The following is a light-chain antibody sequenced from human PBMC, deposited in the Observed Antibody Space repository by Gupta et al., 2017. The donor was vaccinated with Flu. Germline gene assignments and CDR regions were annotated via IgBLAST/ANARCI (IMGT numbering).Light chain of an antibody. Sequence: VKLTCTVSSWHSVYINSLHQQQPDKGPRYLLKLDGSGSENSVRGVPDLFSASSSAAARYITMSKPQAEGEADYYSETWESDTGVFGGGTKLTVL. J-gene: IGLJ3*02. V-gene: IGLV4-60*03. CDR3: ETWESDTGV. CDR2: LDGSGSE. CDR1: SWHSVYI.